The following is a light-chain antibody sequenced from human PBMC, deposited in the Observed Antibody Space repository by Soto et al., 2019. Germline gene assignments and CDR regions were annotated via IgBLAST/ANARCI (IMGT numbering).Light chain of an antibody. V-gene: IGKV1-39*01. J-gene: IGKJ2*03. Sequence: IQVTQSPAALSAYVGDRVTITCLASQSISSYLNWYQQKPGKAPKLLIYAASSLQSGVPSRFSGSGSGTDFTLTISCLQPEDFATYNCEVRYSMLLSFG. CDR1: QSISSY. CDR2: AAS. CDR3: EVRYSMLLS.